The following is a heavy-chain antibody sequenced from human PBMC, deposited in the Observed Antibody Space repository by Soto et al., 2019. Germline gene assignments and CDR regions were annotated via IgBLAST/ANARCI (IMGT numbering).Heavy chain of an antibody. CDR3: ARSPAGSYDATAFGI. Sequence: SVKVSCKASGYTFTSYYMHWVRQAPGKGLEWMGRIDPEDGKTIYAQKFQGWVTMTRDTSISTAYMELSRLRSDDTAVYYCARSPAGSYDATAFGIWGQGTMVTVSS. V-gene: IGHV1-2*04. D-gene: IGHD1-26*01. CDR2: IDPEDGKT. J-gene: IGHJ3*02. CDR1: GYTFTSYY.